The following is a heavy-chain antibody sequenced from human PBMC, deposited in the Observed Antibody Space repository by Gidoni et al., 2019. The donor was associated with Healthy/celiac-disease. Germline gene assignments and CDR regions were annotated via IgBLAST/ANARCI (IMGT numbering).Heavy chain of an antibody. J-gene: IGHJ3*02. V-gene: IGHV3-33*01. CDR3: ARAQYYGDRTNDAFDI. Sequence: QVQLVESGGGVVQPGRSLRLSGAASGFTFSRYGMHWVRQAPGKGLEWVAVIWYDGSNKYYADSVKGRFTISRDNSKNTLYLQMNSLRAEDTAVYYCARAQYYGDRTNDAFDIWGQGTMVTVSS. CDR2: IWYDGSNK. D-gene: IGHD4-17*01. CDR1: GFTFSRYG.